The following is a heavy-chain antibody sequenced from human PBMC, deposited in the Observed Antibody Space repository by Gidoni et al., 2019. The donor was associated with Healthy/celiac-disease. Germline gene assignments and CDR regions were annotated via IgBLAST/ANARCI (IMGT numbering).Heavy chain of an antibody. V-gene: IGHV3-15*01. Sequence: EVQRVEYGWSLVKPGGSLRLSCAASGFTSSNAWMSWVRQAPGKGLELVGSIKSKTDGGTTDYAAPVKGRFTISRDESKNTLYLQMNSLKTEDTAVYYCTTDLSSGWYSDYWGQGTLVTVSS. CDR3: TTDLSSGWYSDY. D-gene: IGHD6-19*01. J-gene: IGHJ4*02. CDR2: IKSKTDGGTT. CDR1: GFTSSNAW.